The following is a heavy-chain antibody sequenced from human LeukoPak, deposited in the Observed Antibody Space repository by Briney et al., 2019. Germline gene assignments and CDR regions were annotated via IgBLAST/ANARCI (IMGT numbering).Heavy chain of an antibody. CDR2: INGFGSST. CDR3: AKDVENILWCHDL. V-gene: IGHV3-23*01. CDR1: GFRFTSYG. Sequence: GGSLRLSCAVSGFRFTSYGMSWVRQAPGKGLEWVSSINGFGSSTYHSDSVQGRFTISRDNSKNILYLEMNSLRVEDTAIYYCAKDVENILWCHDLWGQGTLVTVSS. D-gene: IGHD2-21*01. J-gene: IGHJ5*02.